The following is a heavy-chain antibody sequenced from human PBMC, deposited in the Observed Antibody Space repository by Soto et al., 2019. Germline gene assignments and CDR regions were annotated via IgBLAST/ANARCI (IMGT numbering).Heavy chain of an antibody. CDR2: IYHSGST. CDR3: ARDSPPDYYYYGMDV. V-gene: IGHV4-4*02. J-gene: IGHJ6*02. CDR1: GGSISSSNG. Sequence: SETLSLTCAVSGGSISSSNGWSWVRQPPGKGLEWIGEIYHSGSTNYNPSLKSRVTISVDKSKNQFSLKLSSVTAADTAVYYCARDSPPDYYYYGMDVWGQGTTVTVSS.